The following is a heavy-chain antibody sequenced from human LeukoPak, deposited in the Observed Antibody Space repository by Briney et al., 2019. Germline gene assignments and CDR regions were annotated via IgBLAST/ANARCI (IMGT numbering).Heavy chain of an antibody. D-gene: IGHD3-10*01. CDR1: GFTFSSYS. J-gene: IGHJ6*02. Sequence: GSLRLSCAASGFTFSSYSMNWVRQAPGKGLEWVSSISSSSSYIYYADSVKGRFTISRDNAKNSLYLQMNSLRAEDTAVYYCARVLLWFGERTENYYYGMDVWAKGPRSTSP. CDR2: ISSSSSYI. CDR3: ARVLLWFGERTENYYYGMDV. V-gene: IGHV3-21*01.